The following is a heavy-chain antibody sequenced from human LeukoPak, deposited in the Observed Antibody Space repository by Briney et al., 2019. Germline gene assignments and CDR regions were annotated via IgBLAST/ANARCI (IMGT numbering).Heavy chain of an antibody. J-gene: IGHJ4*02. CDR1: GFTFSSFS. Sequence: GGSLRLSCAASGFTFSSFSMAWVRQSPGKGLELVARIKHDGSEKNYVDSEKGRFTISRDNAENSLYLQMSSLRAEDTAVYYCAREWWYLDHWGQGTLVTVSS. CDR3: AREWWYLDH. CDR2: IKHDGSEK. D-gene: IGHD2-15*01. V-gene: IGHV3-7*03.